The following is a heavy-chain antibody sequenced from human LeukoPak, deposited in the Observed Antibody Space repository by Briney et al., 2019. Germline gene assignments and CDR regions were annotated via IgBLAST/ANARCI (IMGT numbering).Heavy chain of an antibody. Sequence: GGSLRLSCAASGFTFSSYSMNWVRQAPGKGLEWVSSISSSSSSYIYYADLVKGRFTISRDNAKNSLYLQMNSLRAEDTAVYYCARLIAGTSTDYWGQGTLVTVSS. CDR2: ISSSSSSYI. J-gene: IGHJ4*02. CDR3: ARLIAGTSTDY. CDR1: GFTFSSYS. V-gene: IGHV3-21*01. D-gene: IGHD1-20*01.